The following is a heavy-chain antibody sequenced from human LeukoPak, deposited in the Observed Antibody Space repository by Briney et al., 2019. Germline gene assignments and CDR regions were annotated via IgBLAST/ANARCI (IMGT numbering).Heavy chain of an antibody. Sequence: PSGRSLRLSCAASGFTFSSYGMHWVRQAPGKGLGWVAVISYDGSNKYYAESVKGRFTISRDNSKTTLYLQMNSLRAEDTAVYYCAKPTDADSGYDLGGFDYWGQGTLVTVSS. CDR3: AKPTDADSGYDLGGFDY. CDR1: GFTFSSYG. CDR2: ISYDGSNK. D-gene: IGHD5-12*01. V-gene: IGHV3-30*18. J-gene: IGHJ4*02.